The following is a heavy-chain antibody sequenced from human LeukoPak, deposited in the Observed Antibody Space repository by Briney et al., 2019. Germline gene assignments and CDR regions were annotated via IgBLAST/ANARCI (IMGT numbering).Heavy chain of an antibody. Sequence: SETLSLTCTVSGGSISSSSYYWSWIRQPPGKGLEWIGYIYYSGSTNYNPSLKSRVTISVDTSKNQFSLKLSSVTAADTAVYYCARDQIPLTYGKWELLHWFDPWGQGTLVTVSS. CDR1: GGSISSSSYY. CDR2: IYYSGST. D-gene: IGHD1-26*01. V-gene: IGHV4-61*01. J-gene: IGHJ5*02. CDR3: ARDQIPLTYGKWELLHWFDP.